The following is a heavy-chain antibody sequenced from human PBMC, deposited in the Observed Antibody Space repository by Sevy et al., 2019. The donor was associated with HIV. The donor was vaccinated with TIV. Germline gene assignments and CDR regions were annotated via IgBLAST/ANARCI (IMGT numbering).Heavy chain of an antibody. V-gene: IGHV4-31*03. D-gene: IGHD2-21*01. Sequence: SETLSLTCTVSGGSVSSTGFYWTWIRQHPGKGLEWIGYICCGGSTYYNPSLKSRSTISVDTSKNQFSLRLTSVTAADTAVYYSSKGGGALDGGMDVWGQGTTVTVSS. CDR3: SKGGGALDGGMDV. CDR1: GGSVSSTGFY. J-gene: IGHJ6*02. CDR2: ICCGGST.